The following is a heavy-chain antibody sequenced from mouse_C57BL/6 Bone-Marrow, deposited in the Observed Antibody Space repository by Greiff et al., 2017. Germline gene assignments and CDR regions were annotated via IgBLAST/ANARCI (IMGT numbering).Heavy chain of an antibody. V-gene: IGHV1-15*01. CDR2: IDPETGGT. CDR3: SFTTVVATRYFDV. D-gene: IGHD1-1*01. CDR1: GYTFTDYE. Sequence: QVQLQQSGAELVRPGASVTLSCKASGYTFTDYEMHWVKQTPVHGLEWIGAIDPETGGTAYNQKFKGKAILTADKSSSSAYMELRSLTSEDSAVYYCSFTTVVATRYFDVWGTWTTGTVSS. J-gene: IGHJ1*03.